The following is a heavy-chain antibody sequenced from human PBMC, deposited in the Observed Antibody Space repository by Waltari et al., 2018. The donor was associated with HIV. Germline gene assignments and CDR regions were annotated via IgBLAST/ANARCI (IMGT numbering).Heavy chain of an antibody. CDR3: ARLPTLIYSGNDV. D-gene: IGHD2-15*01. J-gene: IGHJ3*01. V-gene: IGHV1-2*06. CDR1: GYTFTGYY. Sequence: QLQLVQSGTEVKKPGASVKVSCKASGYTFTGYYIYWVRQAPGQGLEWMGRINTKTGSTDYAQKFQCRVTMTRDTSISTAYLEVSRLTSDDTAVYYCARLPTLIYSGNDVWGQGTLVIVSS. CDR2: INTKTGST.